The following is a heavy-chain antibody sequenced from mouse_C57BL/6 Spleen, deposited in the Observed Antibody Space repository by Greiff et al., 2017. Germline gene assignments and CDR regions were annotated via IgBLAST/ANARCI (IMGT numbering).Heavy chain of an antibody. J-gene: IGHJ2*01. CDR3: ARSASGDYFDY. CDR1: GYTFTSYW. CDR2: IHPNSGST. V-gene: IGHV1-64*01. D-gene: IGHD6-1*01. Sequence: VQLQQSGAELVKPGASVKLSCKASGYTFTSYWMHWVKQRPGQGLEWIGMIHPNSGSTNYNEKFKSKATLTVDKSSSTAYMQLSSLTSEDSAVYYCARSASGDYFDYWGQGTTLTVSS.